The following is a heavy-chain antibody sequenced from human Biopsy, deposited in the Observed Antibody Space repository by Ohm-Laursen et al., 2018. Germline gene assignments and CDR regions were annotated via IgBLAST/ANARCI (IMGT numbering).Heavy chain of an antibody. CDR2: IYSSGGS. J-gene: IGHJ2*01. CDR1: GGSTNDYF. V-gene: IGHV4-4*07. D-gene: IGHD6-19*01. CDR3: ARTPGKAVAGRFLDL. Sequence: GTLSLTCSVSGGSTNDYFWSRIRQPAGETLEWIGRIYSSGGSSYNPSLKSRISMSMDTSNNQFSLTLTSVTAADTAVYYCARTPGKAVAGRFLDLWGRGTLVTVSS.